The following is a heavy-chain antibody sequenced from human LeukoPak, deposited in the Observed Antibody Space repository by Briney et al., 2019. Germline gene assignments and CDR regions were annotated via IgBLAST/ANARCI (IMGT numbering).Heavy chain of an antibody. Sequence: PGGSLRLSCAASGFTFSNYCFHWVRHAPGQGLVWVARIKRDGTYTNYADSVKGRFTISRDDAKNTLYLQMNSLRVDDTGMYFCARDGDCFDRMDVWGKGTTVTVSS. V-gene: IGHV3-74*01. CDR2: IKRDGTYT. CDR1: GFTFSNYC. J-gene: IGHJ6*03. CDR3: ARDGDCFDRMDV. D-gene: IGHD2-21*02.